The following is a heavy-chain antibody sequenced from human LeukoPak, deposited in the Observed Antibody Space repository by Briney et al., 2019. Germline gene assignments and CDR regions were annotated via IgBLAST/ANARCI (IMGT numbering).Heavy chain of an antibody. CDR1: GFTFSNYW. J-gene: IGHJ4*02. V-gene: IGHV3-7*01. Sequence: GSLRLSCAASGFTFSNYWMSWVRQAPGKGLEWVATIKLDGSEKYYVDFVKGRFTISRDNARESLYLQMNSLRAEDTAVYYCARNKGGFDSWGQGTLVTVSS. CDR2: IKLDGSEK. CDR3: ARNKGGFDS. D-gene: IGHD1/OR15-1a*01.